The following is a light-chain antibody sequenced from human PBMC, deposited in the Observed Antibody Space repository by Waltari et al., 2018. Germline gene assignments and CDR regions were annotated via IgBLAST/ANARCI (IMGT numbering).Light chain of an antibody. V-gene: IGKV1-9*01. CDR3: QQLNSFPYT. CDR1: QGISSY. CDR2: VAS. J-gene: IGKJ2*01. Sequence: DIQLTQSPSFLSASVGDRVTITCRASQGISSYLAWDQQKPGEAPKLLISVASTLQSGVPSRFCGSGSGTEFTLTISSLQPEDFATYYCQQLNSFPYTFGQGTKLDIK.